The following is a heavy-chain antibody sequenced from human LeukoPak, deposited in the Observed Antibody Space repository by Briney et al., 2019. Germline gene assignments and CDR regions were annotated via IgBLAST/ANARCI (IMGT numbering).Heavy chain of an antibody. V-gene: IGHV4-34*01. CDR2: INQSGSA. Sequence: SETLSLTCAVYGGSFSGYYWTWIRQPPGKGLEWIGEINQSGSANYNPSLKSRVTVSVDTSKNQFSLKLTSVTAADTAVYYCARGGTWQWLTPYYSYMDGWGKGTTVTVSS. CDR3: ARGGTWQWLTPYYSYMDG. J-gene: IGHJ6*03. CDR1: GGSFSGYY. D-gene: IGHD6-19*01.